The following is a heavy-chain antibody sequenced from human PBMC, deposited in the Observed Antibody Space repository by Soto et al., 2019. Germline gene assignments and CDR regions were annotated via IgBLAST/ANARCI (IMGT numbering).Heavy chain of an antibody. V-gene: IGHV3-21*01. J-gene: IGHJ6*02. Sequence: EVQLVESGGGLVKPGGSLRLSCAASGFTFSSYSMNCVRQAPGKGLEWVSSISSSSSYIYYADSVKGRFTISRDNAKNSLYRQMNSLRAEDTAVYYCARMGSQRYYYYGMDVWGQGTTVTGSS. CDR1: GFTFSSYS. D-gene: IGHD6-25*01. CDR3: ARMGSQRYYYYGMDV. CDR2: ISSSSSYI.